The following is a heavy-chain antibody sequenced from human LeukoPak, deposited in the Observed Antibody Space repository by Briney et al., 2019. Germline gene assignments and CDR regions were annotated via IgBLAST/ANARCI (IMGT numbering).Heavy chain of an antibody. CDR3: AKRPTGATDGWFAP. J-gene: IGHJ5*02. Sequence: PGGSLRLSCAASGFTFSTYAMSWVRQAPGKGLEWVSSISSSGGSTHYADSVKGRFTMSRDNAENTLYLQMNSLRAEDTAVYYCAKRPTGATDGWFAPWGQGTLVTVSA. CDR1: GFTFSTYA. V-gene: IGHV3-23*01. D-gene: IGHD1-1*01. CDR2: ISSSGGST.